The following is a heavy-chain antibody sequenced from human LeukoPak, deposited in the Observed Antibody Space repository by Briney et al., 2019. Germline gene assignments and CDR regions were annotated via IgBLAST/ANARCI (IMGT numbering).Heavy chain of an antibody. V-gene: IGHV1-2*02. CDR1: GYTLTGYY. D-gene: IGHD2-2*01. J-gene: IGHJ5*02. CDR2: INPNSGGT. Sequence: ASVKVSCKASGYTLTGYYLHWVRQAPGQGLEWMGWINPNSGGTNYAQKFQGRVTMTRDTSISTAYMDLIRLRSDDTAVYYCVRDNQLPLLGRFDPWGQGTLVTVSS. CDR3: VRDNQLPLLGRFDP.